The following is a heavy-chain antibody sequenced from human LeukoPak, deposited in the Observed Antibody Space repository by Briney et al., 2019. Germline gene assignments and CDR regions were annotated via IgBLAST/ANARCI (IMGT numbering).Heavy chain of an antibody. Sequence: GGSLRLSCAASGFTVSSNYMSWVRQAPGEGMEWVSVIYSGGSTYYADSVKGRFTISRDNSKNTLYLQMNSLRAEDTAVYYCARHAPGLGTVAWGQGTLVTVSS. D-gene: IGHD4-23*01. CDR3: ARHAPGLGTVA. CDR1: GFTVSSNY. CDR2: IYSGGST. V-gene: IGHV3-66*04. J-gene: IGHJ5*02.